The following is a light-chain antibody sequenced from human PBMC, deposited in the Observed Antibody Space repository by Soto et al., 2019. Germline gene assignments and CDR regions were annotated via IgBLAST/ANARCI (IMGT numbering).Light chain of an antibody. CDR2: DVS. J-gene: IGLJ1*01. CDR1: NSDIGGYNY. Sequence: QSALTQPASVSGSPGQSITISCTGTNSDIGGYNYVSWYQQHPGKAPKFIIYDVSNRPSGVSNRFSGSKSGNTASLTISGLQSEDEADYYCSSYTTNITPYVFGTGTKVTVL. V-gene: IGLV2-14*01. CDR3: SSYTTNITPYV.